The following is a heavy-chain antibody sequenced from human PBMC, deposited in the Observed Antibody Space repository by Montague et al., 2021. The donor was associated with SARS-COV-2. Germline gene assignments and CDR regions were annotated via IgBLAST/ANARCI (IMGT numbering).Heavy chain of an antibody. D-gene: IGHD3-22*01. CDR3: ARDSDYYDSSAGYYYGMDV. CDR2: IYYSGST. CDR1: GGSISSGSYY. Sequence: SETLSLTCSVSGGSISSGSYYWSWIRQPPGKGLEWIGYIYYSGSTNYNPSLKSRVTISVDTSKNQFALKLSSVTAADTAVYYWARDSDYYDSSAGYYYGMDVWGQGTTVTVSS. V-gene: IGHV4-61*01. J-gene: IGHJ6*02.